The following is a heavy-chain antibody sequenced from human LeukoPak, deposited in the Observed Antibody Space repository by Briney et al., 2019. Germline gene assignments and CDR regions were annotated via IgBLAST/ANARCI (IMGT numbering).Heavy chain of an antibody. Sequence: GESLKISCKGSGYRLTSHWIGWVRQAPGQGLEWMGWISGYNGNTNYAQKLQGRVTMTTDTSTTTAYMELRSLRSDDTAVYYCARDQSVVIVPAAIVYWGQGTLVTVSS. V-gene: IGHV1-18*04. CDR1: GYRLTSHW. J-gene: IGHJ4*02. CDR3: ARDQSVVIVPAAIVY. CDR2: ISGYNGNT. D-gene: IGHD2-2*02.